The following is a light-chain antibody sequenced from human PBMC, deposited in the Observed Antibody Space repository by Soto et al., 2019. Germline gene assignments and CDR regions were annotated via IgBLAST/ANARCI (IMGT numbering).Light chain of an antibody. CDR2: GAS. V-gene: IGKV3-20*01. CDR1: QSVMSNY. Sequence: GSLSLSPGEGATVSRRAGQSVMSNYLSWYQQKPGQPPRLLIYGASSRATGIPDRFSGSGSGTDFTLTISRLEPEDFAVYYCQQFGASLTWTFGQGTKVAIK. J-gene: IGKJ1*01. CDR3: QQFGASLTWT.